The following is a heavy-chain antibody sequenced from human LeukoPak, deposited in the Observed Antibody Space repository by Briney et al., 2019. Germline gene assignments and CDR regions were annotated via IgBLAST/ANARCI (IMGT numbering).Heavy chain of an antibody. J-gene: IGHJ4*02. V-gene: IGHV4-4*09. Sequence: SETLSLTCTVSGGSISSYYWSWIRQPPGKGLEWIGYIYTSGSTNYNPSLKSRVTISVDTSKNQFSLKLSSVTAADTAVYYCARHQGRRTGRFDYWGQGTLVTVSS. CDR3: ARHQGRRTGRFDY. CDR1: GGSISSYY. CDR2: IYTSGST. D-gene: IGHD1-1*01.